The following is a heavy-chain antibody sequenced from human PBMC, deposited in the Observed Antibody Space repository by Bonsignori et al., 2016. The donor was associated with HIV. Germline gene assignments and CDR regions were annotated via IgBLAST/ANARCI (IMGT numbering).Heavy chain of an antibody. CDR3: ARSPGTLRHFDY. D-gene: IGHD1-1*01. V-gene: IGHV3-7*03. Sequence: VRQAPGKGLEWVANIKQDGSEKYYVDSVKGRFTISRDNAKNSLYLQMNSLRAEDTAVYYCARSPGTLRHFDYWGQGTLVTVSS. J-gene: IGHJ4*02. CDR2: IKQDGSEK.